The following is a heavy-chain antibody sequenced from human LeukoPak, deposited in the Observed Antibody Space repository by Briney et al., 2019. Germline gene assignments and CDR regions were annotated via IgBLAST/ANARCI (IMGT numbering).Heavy chain of an antibody. Sequence: GGSLRLSCAASGFTFSSYGMHWVRQAPGKGLEGGAVIWYDGTNKYYADSVKARFTISRGDSKNTLYLQMNSLRAEDTAVYYCARDQGITARLFEYWGQGTLATVSS. CDR3: ARDQGITARLFEY. V-gene: IGHV3-33*01. J-gene: IGHJ4*02. D-gene: IGHD6-6*01. CDR1: GFTFSSYG. CDR2: IWYDGTNK.